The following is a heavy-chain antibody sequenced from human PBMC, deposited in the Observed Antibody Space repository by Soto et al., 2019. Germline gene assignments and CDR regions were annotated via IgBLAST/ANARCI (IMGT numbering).Heavy chain of an antibody. J-gene: IGHJ4*02. V-gene: IGHV4-4*07. CDR3: AREVAEAARSLDY. CDR1: GDSFSTYY. CDR2: IYTSGST. Sequence: QVQLQESGPGLVKPSETLSLTCTVSGDSFSTYYWSWIRQPAGKGLEWVGRIYTSGSTNYNPSLKSRVTMSVDTSKNQCSLNLTSVTAADTAVYYCAREVAEAARSLDYWGQGTLVTVSA. D-gene: IGHD6-6*01.